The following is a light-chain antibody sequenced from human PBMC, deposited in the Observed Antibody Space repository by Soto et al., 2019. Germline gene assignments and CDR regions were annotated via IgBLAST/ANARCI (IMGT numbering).Light chain of an antibody. Sequence: QSVLTQPPSSSVSPGQSVTISCTGTSSDVGYYNYVSWYQQHPGKAPKLMIYEVNKRPSGVPDRFSGSKSGNAASLTVSGLQAEDEAGYYCSSHAGYNNFYVFGTGTKVTVL. CDR3: SSHAGYNNFYV. J-gene: IGLJ1*01. V-gene: IGLV2-8*01. CDR2: EVN. CDR1: SSDVGYYNY.